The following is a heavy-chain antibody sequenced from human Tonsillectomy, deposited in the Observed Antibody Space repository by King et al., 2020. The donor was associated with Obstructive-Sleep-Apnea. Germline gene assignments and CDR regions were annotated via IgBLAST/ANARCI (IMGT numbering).Heavy chain of an antibody. CDR3: ARGSGAAAVNWFDP. Sequence: QVQLQQWGAGLLNPSETLSLTCAVFGGSFSDYYWSWIRQPPGKGLEWIGEINNSGSTNYNPSLKSRVTISVDTSRNQFSLKLSSVTAADTAVYYCARGSGAAAVNWFDPWGQGTLVTVSS. J-gene: IGHJ5*02. D-gene: IGHD6-13*01. V-gene: IGHV4-34*01. CDR1: GGSFSDYY. CDR2: INNSGST.